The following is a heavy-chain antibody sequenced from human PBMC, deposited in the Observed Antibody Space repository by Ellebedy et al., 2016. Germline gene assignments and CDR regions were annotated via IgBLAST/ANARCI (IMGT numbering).Heavy chain of an antibody. CDR2: INHSGST. CDR1: GGSFSGYS. D-gene: IGHD3-3*01. V-gene: IGHV4-34*01. Sequence: SETLSLTCAVYGGSFSGYSWNWIRQPPGKGLEWIGEINHSGSTNYNPSLKSRVTISIDTSKNQFSLKLSSVTTADTAIYCCARDTFGGWSGFDYWGQGSLVTVSS. CDR3: ARDTFGGWSGFDY. J-gene: IGHJ4*02.